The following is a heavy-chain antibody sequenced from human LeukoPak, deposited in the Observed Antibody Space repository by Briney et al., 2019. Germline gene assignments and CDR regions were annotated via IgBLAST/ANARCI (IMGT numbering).Heavy chain of an antibody. V-gene: IGHV3-23*01. CDR3: ARDYRNYYGSDRGFDY. J-gene: IGHJ4*02. Sequence: GGSLRLSCAASGFTFSSYAMSWVCQAPGKGLEWVSGIRAGGGTTYYADSVKGRFTISRDNAKNSLYLQMNSLRAEDTAVYYCARDYRNYYGSDRGFDYWGQGTLVTVSS. CDR2: IRAGGGTT. CDR1: GFTFSSYA. D-gene: IGHD3-10*01.